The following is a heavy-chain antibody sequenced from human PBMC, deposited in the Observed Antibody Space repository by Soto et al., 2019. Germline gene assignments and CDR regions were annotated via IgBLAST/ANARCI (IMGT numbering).Heavy chain of an antibody. J-gene: IGHJ6*02. Sequence: QAQLVESGGGAVQPGRSLRLSCAAPGFTFTTYGMHWVRQAPGKGLEWVAVISYDGRSKYYADSVKGRFTVSRDNSNNTVYLQLNSLRAEYTAVYYCAKDTFEYCSVGSCLYYYVMDVWGQGTTVTVSS. CDR3: AKDTFEYCSVGSCLYYYVMDV. V-gene: IGHV3-30*18. CDR2: ISYDGRSK. D-gene: IGHD2-15*01. CDR1: GFTFTTYG.